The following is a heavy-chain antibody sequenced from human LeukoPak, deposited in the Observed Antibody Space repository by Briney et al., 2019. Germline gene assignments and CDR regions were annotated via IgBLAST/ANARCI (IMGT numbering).Heavy chain of an antibody. D-gene: IGHD3-22*01. CDR2: ISGSGGGA. CDR1: GFTFSSYA. Sequence: GGSLRLSCAVSGFTFSSYAMSWVRQAPGKGLEWVSGISGSGGGAYYADSVKGRFTISRDNSKNTLYLQMNSLRAEDTAVYYCGYYYDSSGYRYWGQGTLVTVSS. J-gene: IGHJ4*02. V-gene: IGHV3-23*01. CDR3: GYYYDSSGYRY.